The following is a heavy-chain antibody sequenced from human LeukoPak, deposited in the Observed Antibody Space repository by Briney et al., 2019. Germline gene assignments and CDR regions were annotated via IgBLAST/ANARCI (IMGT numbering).Heavy chain of an antibody. Sequence: SETLSLTCTVSGGSISSYYWSWIRQPPGKGLEWIGYIYYSGSTNYNPSLKSRVTISVDTSKNQFSLKLSSVTAADTAVYYCARVTLYSYGLDYFDYWGQGTLVTVSS. CDR3: ARVTLYSYGLDYFDY. D-gene: IGHD5-18*01. CDR1: GGSISSYY. V-gene: IGHV4-59*01. CDR2: IYYSGST. J-gene: IGHJ4*02.